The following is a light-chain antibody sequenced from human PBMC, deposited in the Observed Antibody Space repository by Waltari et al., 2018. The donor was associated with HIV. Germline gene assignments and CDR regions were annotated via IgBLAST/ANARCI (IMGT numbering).Light chain of an antibody. V-gene: IGLV2-14*03. Sequence: QSALTQPASVSGSPGQSITPSCTGASSDVGRYNYVSWYQHHPGKAPQLIIYDVSNRHEGVSNRYSGAKACTRASMTIAGRQAEDEADYYCSSYTSSRTVVFGGGTKLTVL. J-gene: IGLJ2*01. CDR3: SSYTSSRTVV. CDR1: SSDVGRYNY. CDR2: DVS.